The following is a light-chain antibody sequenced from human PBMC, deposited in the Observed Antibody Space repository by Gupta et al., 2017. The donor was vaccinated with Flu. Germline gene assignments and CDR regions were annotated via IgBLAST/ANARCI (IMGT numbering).Light chain of an antibody. CDR2: ENN. J-gene: IGLJ2*01. V-gene: IGLV1-51*02. CDR1: SPNIGNNY. Sequence: QSVLTQPPSVSAAPGQKVTISCSGSSPNIGNNYVSWYQQLPGTAPKLLIYENNKRPSGIPDRFSGSKSGTSATLGITGLQTGDEADYYCGTWDSSLSAPVVFGGGTKLTVL. CDR3: GTWDSSLSAPVV.